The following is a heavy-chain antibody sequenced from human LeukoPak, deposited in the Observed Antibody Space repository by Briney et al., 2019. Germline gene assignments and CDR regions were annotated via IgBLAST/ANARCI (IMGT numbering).Heavy chain of an antibody. CDR1: GGTFSSYA. CDR3: ASAYSSSSGAFDI. CDR2: INPNSGGT. Sequence: ASVKVSCKASGGTFSSYAISWVRQAPGQGLEWMGWINPNSGGTNYAQKFQGRVTMTRDTSISTAYMELSRLRSDDTAVYYCASAYSSSSGAFDIWGQGTMVTVSS. J-gene: IGHJ3*02. D-gene: IGHD6-6*01. V-gene: IGHV1-2*02.